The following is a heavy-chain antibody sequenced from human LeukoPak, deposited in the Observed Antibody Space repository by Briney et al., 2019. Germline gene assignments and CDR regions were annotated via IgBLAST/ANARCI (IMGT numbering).Heavy chain of an antibody. D-gene: IGHD5-12*01. V-gene: IGHV1-69*05. Sequence: SVKVSCKASGGTFSSYAISWVRQAPGQGLEWMGRIIPIFGTANYAQKFQVRVTITTDESTSTAYMELSSLRSEDTAGYYCARELPDIVAPDAFDIWGQGTMVTVSS. CDR3: ARELPDIVAPDAFDI. CDR1: GGTFSSYA. CDR2: IIPIFGTA. J-gene: IGHJ3*02.